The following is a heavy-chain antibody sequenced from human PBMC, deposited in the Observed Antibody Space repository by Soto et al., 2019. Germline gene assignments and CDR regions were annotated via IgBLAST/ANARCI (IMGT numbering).Heavy chain of an antibody. J-gene: IGHJ4*02. V-gene: IGHV4-34*01. CDR1: GGSFSGYY. D-gene: IGHD3-10*01. Sequence: SETLSLTCAVYGGSFSGYYWSWIRQPPGKGLEWIGEINHSGSTNYNPSLKSRVTISVDTSKNQFSLKLSSVTAADTAVYYCARGTVRRGFGELLFRGRSSAPYYFDYWGQGTLVTVSS. CDR2: INHSGST. CDR3: ARGTVRRGFGELLFRGRSSAPYYFDY.